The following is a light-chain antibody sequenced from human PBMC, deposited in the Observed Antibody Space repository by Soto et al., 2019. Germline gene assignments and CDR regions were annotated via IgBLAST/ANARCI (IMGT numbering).Light chain of an antibody. J-gene: IGLJ1*01. CDR1: SSSIGAGYD. CDR2: ANN. V-gene: IGLV1-40*01. Sequence: QSVLAQPPSVSGAPGQRITISCTGSSSSIGAGYDVHWYQQLPGTAPKLLIYANNNRPSGVPDRFSGSRSGMSASLAITGLQAEDEADYYGQSYASSLSGSVFGTGTKVTVL. CDR3: QSYASSLSGSV.